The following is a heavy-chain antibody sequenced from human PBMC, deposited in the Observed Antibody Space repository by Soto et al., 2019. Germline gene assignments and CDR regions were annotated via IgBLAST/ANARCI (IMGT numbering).Heavy chain of an antibody. CDR1: GFTFSSYA. CDR3: ARGPLRYFHWSLSKYYYYGMGV. CDR2: ISYDGSNK. D-gene: IGHD3-9*01. V-gene: IGHV3-30-3*01. Sequence: PGGSLRLSCAASGFTFSSYAMHWVRQAPGKGLEWVAVISYDGSNKYYADSVKGRFTTSRDNSKNTLYLQMNSLRAEDTAVYYCARGPLRYFHWSLSKYYYYGMGVWGRGTTVTVSS. J-gene: IGHJ6*02.